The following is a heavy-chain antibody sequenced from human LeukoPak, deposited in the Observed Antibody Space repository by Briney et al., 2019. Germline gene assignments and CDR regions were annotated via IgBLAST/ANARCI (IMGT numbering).Heavy chain of an antibody. V-gene: IGHV3-9*01. Sequence: GGSLRLSCAASGFTFDDYAMHWVRHAPGKGLEWVSGISWNSGSIGYADSVKGRFTISRDNAKNSLYLQMNSLRAEDTALYYCAKDFSGGATTYYYMDVWGKGTTVTVSS. CDR1: GFTFDDYA. J-gene: IGHJ6*03. CDR3: AKDFSGGATTYYYMDV. D-gene: IGHD1-26*01. CDR2: ISWNSGSI.